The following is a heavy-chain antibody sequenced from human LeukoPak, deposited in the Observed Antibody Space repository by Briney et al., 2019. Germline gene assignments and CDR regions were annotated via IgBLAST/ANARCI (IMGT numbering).Heavy chain of an antibody. J-gene: IGHJ4*02. CDR1: GGTFSSYA. CDR3: ARDGRSSGYYYPAFDY. Sequence: WASVKVSCKASGGTFSSYAISWVRQAPGQGLEWMGGIIPIFGTANYAQEFQGRVTITTDESTSTAYMELSSLRSEDTAVYYCARDGRSSGYYYPAFDYWGQGTLVTVSS. CDR2: IIPIFGTA. V-gene: IGHV1-69*05. D-gene: IGHD3-22*01.